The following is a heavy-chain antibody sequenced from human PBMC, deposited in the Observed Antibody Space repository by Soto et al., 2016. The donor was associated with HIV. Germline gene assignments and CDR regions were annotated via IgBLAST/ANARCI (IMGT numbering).Heavy chain of an antibody. D-gene: IGHD3-22*01. J-gene: IGHJ3*01. CDR3: ATGLTV. V-gene: IGHV1-24*01. CDR1: GYIVTELS. CDR2: FDPEDGET. Sequence: QVQVEQSGAEVKKPGASVKVSCKVSGYIVTELSMHWVRQAPAKGLEWMGGFDPEDGETMCAQKFQGRLTMTMDTSTDTVYMELNNLKSEDTAIYYCATGLTVWGQGTMLTVSS.